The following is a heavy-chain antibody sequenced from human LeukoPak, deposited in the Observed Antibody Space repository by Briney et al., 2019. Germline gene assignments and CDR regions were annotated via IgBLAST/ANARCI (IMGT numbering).Heavy chain of an antibody. D-gene: IGHD6-19*01. V-gene: IGHV3-23*01. CDR2: IGSIGNT. CDR1: GFTFSDYA. Sequence: GGSLRLSCAASGFTFSDYAMNWVRQAPGKGLEWVSAIGSIGNTFYADSVKGRFTISRDNSNNAVHLQMNSLRAEDTAIYYCAKRGHGAVAGSYDYWGQGTLVTVSS. J-gene: IGHJ4*02. CDR3: AKRGHGAVAGSYDY.